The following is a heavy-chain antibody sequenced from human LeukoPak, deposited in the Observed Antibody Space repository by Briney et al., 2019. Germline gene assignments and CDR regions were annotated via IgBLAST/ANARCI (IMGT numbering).Heavy chain of an antibody. CDR2: IFGSASTT. V-gene: IGHV3-23*01. J-gene: IGHJ4*02. CDR3: AKWWQQQTIFDY. D-gene: IGHD6-13*01. CDR1: GFTFSSYG. Sequence: PGGSLRLSCAASGFTFSSYGMSWVRQAPGKGLEWVSSIFGSASTTEYADSVKGRFTISRDNSNNTLYLQMNSLRAEDTALYYCAKWWQQQTIFDYWGQGTLVTVSS.